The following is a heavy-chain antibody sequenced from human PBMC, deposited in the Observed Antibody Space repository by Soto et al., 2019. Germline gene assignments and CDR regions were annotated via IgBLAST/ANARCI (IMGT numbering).Heavy chain of an antibody. J-gene: IGHJ6*02. D-gene: IGHD6-13*01. V-gene: IGHV4-31*03. CDR1: GGSISSGGYY. CDR3: ARRYVAAPPHYYYYGMDV. CDR2: IYYGGST. Sequence: SETLSVTCTVSGGSISSGGYYWSWIRQHPGKGLEWIGYIYYGGSTYYNPSLKSRVTISVDTSKNQFSLKLSSVTAADTAVYYFARRYVAAPPHYYYYGMDVWGQGTTVTVSS.